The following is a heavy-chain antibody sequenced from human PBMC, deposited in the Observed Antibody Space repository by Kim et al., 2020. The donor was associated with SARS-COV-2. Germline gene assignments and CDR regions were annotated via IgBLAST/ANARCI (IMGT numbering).Heavy chain of an antibody. J-gene: IGHJ5*02. V-gene: IGHV4-59*13. D-gene: IGHD2-8*01. CDR1: GGSISSYY. CDR2: IYYSGST. CDR3: ARGTRRDIVPMVYDRNNRFDP. Sequence: SETLSLTCTVSGGSISSYYWSWIRQPPGKGLEWIGYIYYSGSTNYNPSLKSRVTISVDTSKNQFSLKLSSVTAADTAVYYCARGTRRDIVPMVYDRNNRFDPWAQGTLVPGPS.